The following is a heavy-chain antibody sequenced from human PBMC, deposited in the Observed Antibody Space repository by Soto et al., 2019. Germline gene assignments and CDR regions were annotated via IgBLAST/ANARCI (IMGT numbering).Heavy chain of an antibody. CDR1: GYTFTRYG. D-gene: IGHD2-8*01. CDR2: ISGYNGDA. V-gene: IGHV1-18*01. J-gene: IGHJ6*02. Sequence: ASVKVSCKAFGYTFTRYGISWLRQAPGQGLEWMGWISGYNGDANYAQSFQGRVSMTIDTSTTTAYMELRTLTPDDTAVYYCAKNGQPPYYYYGLDVWGQGTTVTVSS. CDR3: AKNGQPPYYYYGLDV.